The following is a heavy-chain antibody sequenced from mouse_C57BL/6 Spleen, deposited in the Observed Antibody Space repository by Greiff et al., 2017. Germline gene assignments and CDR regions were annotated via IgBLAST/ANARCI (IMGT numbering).Heavy chain of an antibody. V-gene: IGHV5-9*01. CDR2: ISGGGGNT. CDR1: GFTFSSYT. J-gene: IGHJ3*01. D-gene: IGHD4-1*01. Sequence: DVHLVESGGGLVKPGGSLKLSCAASGFTFSSYTMSWVRQTPEERLEWVATISGGGGNTYYPDSVKGRITISRDNAKNTRYLHMSSLRSEDTALYYCASDWALFAYWGQGTLVTVSA. CDR3: ASDWALFAY.